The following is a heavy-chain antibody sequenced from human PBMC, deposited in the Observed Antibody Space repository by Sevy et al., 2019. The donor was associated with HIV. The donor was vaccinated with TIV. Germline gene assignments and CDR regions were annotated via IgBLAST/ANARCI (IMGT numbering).Heavy chain of an antibody. CDR1: GFTFSSYA. J-gene: IGHJ6*02. D-gene: IGHD3-3*01. Sequence: GGSLRLSCAASGFTFSSYAMSWVRQAPGKGLEWVSAISGSGGSTYYADSVKGRFTISRANSKKTLYLQMNSLRAEDTAVYYCATVSSLYDDFWGGYYTYYYYYYGMDVWGQGTTVTVSS. V-gene: IGHV3-23*01. CDR3: ATVSSLYDDFWGGYYTYYYYYYGMDV. CDR2: ISGSGGST.